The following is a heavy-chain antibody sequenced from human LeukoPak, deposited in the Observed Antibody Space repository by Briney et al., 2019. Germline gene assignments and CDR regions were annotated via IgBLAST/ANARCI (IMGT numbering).Heavy chain of an antibody. CDR1: GFTFSNYA. CDR3: ARKGEGFYEILTGYYGDAFDI. V-gene: IGHV3-23*01. CDR2: ISSSGGKT. J-gene: IGHJ3*02. Sequence: GGSLRLSCAGSGFTFSNYAMSWVRLAPGKGLQWVSSISSSGGKTYYADSVKGRFTISRDNSKNTLYLQMNSLRTEDTAVYYCARKGEGFYEILTGYYGDAFDIWGQGTMVTVSS. D-gene: IGHD3-9*01.